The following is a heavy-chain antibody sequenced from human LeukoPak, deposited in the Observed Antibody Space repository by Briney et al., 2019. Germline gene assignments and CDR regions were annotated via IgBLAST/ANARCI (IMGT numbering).Heavy chain of an antibody. CDR3: ARDRHNWNDPTQYMDV. V-gene: IGHV1-46*01. CDR1: GYTFTSYN. CDR2: INPSGGST. Sequence: ASVKVSCKASGYTFTSYNMHWVRQAPGQGLEWMGIINPSGGSTSYAQKFQGRVTMTRDTSTSTVYMELSSLRSEDTAVYYCARDRHNWNDPTQYMDVWGKGTTVTVSS. J-gene: IGHJ6*03. D-gene: IGHD1-20*01.